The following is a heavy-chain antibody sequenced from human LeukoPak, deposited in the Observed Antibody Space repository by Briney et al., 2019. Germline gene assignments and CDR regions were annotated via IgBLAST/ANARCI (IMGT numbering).Heavy chain of an antibody. Sequence: GGSLRLSCAASGFTFSSYWMHWVRQAPGKGLVWVSRINSDGSSTSYADSVKGRFTISRDNAKNTLYLQMNSLRAEDTAVYYCGRTAPYYYGMDVWGQGTTVTVSS. V-gene: IGHV3-74*01. CDR1: GFTFSSYW. D-gene: IGHD5-18*01. CDR2: INSDGSST. CDR3: GRTAPYYYGMDV. J-gene: IGHJ6*02.